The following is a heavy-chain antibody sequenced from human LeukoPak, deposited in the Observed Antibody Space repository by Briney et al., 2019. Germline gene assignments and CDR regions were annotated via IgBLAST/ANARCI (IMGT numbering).Heavy chain of an antibody. CDR3: ARYWAEPAATDDAFDI. CDR2: INPYSGDT. D-gene: IGHD2-15*01. CDR1: GHTFTTYF. V-gene: IGHV1-2*02. J-gene: IGHJ3*02. Sequence: ASMKVSCKTSGHTFTTYFIHWVRQAPGQGLEWMGGINPYSGDTKYAQKFQGRVTMTRDMSISTAYMELSRLMSDDTAVYYCARYWAEPAATDDAFDIWGQGTMVVVSS.